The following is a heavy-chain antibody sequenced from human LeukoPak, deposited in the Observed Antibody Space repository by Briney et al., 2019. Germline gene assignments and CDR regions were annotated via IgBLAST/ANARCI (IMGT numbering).Heavy chain of an antibody. V-gene: IGHV5-51*01. CDR3: ARSIRGSGTYPFDS. Sequence: GESLKISCQASGYIFTNYWIGWVRQMPGKGLEWMGSFYPGDADTRYSPSFQGQVTISFDKSINTAHLQWNSLKASDTAMYYCARSIRGSGTYPFDSWGQGTLVTVSS. CDR1: GYIFTNYW. CDR2: FYPGDADT. D-gene: IGHD3-10*01. J-gene: IGHJ4*02.